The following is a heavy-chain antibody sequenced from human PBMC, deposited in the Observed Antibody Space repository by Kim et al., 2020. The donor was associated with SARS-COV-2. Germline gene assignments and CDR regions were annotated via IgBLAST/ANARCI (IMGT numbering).Heavy chain of an antibody. CDR1: GFTFSNLW. CDR3: LLINNEISDS. Sequence: GGSLRLSCAASGFTFSNLWMHWVRRAPGKGPVWVSGIKGDGTIAIYAGSVKGRFTISRDNAKNTVFLQMNNLRAEDTAVYYCLLINNEISDSWGQGTLVTVSS. CDR2: IKGDGTIA. D-gene: IGHD1-1*01. V-gene: IGHV3-74*01. J-gene: IGHJ5*01.